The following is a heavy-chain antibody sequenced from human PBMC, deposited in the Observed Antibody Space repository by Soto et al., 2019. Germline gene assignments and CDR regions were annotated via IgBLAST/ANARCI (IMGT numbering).Heavy chain of an antibody. V-gene: IGHV4-34*01. CDR3: ARGDGADCSGGSCYSDYYYYYMDV. D-gene: IGHD2-15*01. CDR2: INHSEST. Sequence: SETLSLTCAVYGGSFSGYYWSWIRQPPGKGLEWIGEINHSESTNYNPSLKSRVTISVDTSKNQFSLKLSSVTAADTALYYCARGDGADCSGGSCYSDYYYYYMDVWGKGTTVTVSS. CDR1: GGSFSGYY. J-gene: IGHJ6*03.